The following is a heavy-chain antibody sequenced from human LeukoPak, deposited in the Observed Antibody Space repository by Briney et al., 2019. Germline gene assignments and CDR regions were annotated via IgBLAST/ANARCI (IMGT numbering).Heavy chain of an antibody. Sequence: SETLSLTCTVSGGSIRSSSYYWGWIRQSPGKGLEWIGSIYYSGSTYYNASLKSRVTISIDTSKNQISLRLTSVTATDTAIYYCARQTGSGLFILPGGQGTLVTVSS. V-gene: IGHV4-39*01. CDR3: ARQTGSGLFILP. D-gene: IGHD3/OR15-3a*01. CDR2: IYYSGST. CDR1: GGSIRSSSYY. J-gene: IGHJ4*02.